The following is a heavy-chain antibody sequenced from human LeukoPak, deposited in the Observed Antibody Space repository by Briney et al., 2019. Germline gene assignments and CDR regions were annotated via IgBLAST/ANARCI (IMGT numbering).Heavy chain of an antibody. D-gene: IGHD6-19*01. Sequence: PGRSLRLSCAASGFTFSSCAMHWVRQAPGKGLEWVAVISYDGSNKYYADSVKGRFTISRDNSKNTLYLQMNSLRAEDTAVYYCARGAVASGWLVSDYWGQGTLVTVSS. V-gene: IGHV3-30-3*01. J-gene: IGHJ4*02. CDR2: ISYDGSNK. CDR3: ARGAVASGWLVSDY. CDR1: GFTFSSCA.